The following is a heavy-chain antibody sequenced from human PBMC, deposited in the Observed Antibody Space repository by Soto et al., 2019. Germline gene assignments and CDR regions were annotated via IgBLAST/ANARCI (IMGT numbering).Heavy chain of an antibody. CDR1: GFTFSSYA. CDR2: ISYDGSNK. V-gene: IGHV3-30-3*01. J-gene: IGHJ6*02. CDR3: ARESLSFGSALDV. Sequence: PGGSLRLSCAASGFTFSSYAMHWVRQAPGKGLEWVAVISYDGSNKYYADSVKGRFTMSRDSSTESVSLQINSLRSEDTGVYYCARESLSFGSALDVWGQGTTVTVSS. D-gene: IGHD3-10*01.